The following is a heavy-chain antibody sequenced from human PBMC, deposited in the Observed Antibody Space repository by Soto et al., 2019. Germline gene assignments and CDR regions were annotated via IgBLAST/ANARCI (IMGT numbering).Heavy chain of an antibody. D-gene: IGHD1-1*01. Sequence: VSVKVYCKASGYIFSDYYMHLVRQAPGQELGWMGRINPNSGGTNYAQKFQGRVTMTRDTSTSTAYMELSSLRSEDTAMYYCGRNRRLERLPYYYGMDVWGQGTTVTVSS. CDR3: GRNRRLERLPYYYGMDV. J-gene: IGHJ6*02. CDR1: GYIFSDYY. V-gene: IGHV1-2*06. CDR2: INPNSGGT.